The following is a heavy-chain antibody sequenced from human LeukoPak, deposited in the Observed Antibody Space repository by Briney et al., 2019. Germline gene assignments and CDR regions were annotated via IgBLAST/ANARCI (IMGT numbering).Heavy chain of an antibody. V-gene: IGHV1-46*01. CDR1: GYTFTSYY. Sequence: GASVKVSCKASGYTFTSYYMHWVRQAPGQGLEWMGITNPSGGSTSYAQKFQGRVTMTRDTSTSTVYMELSSLRSEDAAVYYCARRVPYYYDSSGPSPFDYWGQGTLVTVSS. CDR2: TNPSGGST. CDR3: ARRVPYYYDSSGPSPFDY. J-gene: IGHJ4*02. D-gene: IGHD3-22*01.